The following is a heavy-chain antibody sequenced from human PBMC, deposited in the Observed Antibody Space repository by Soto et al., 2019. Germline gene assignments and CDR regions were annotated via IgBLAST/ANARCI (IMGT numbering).Heavy chain of an antibody. Sequence: SETLSLTCTVSGGSISSGGYYWSWIRQHPGKGLEWIGSIYYSGSTYYNPSLKSRVTISVDTSKNQFSLKLNSVTAADTAVYYCASRHSSPYFDYWGQGTLVTVSS. V-gene: IGHV4-30-4*08. CDR3: ASRHSSPYFDY. CDR1: GGSISSGGYY. J-gene: IGHJ4*02. CDR2: IYYSGST. D-gene: IGHD6-13*01.